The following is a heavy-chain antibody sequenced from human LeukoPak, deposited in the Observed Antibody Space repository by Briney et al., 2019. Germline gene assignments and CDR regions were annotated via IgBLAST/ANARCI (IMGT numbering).Heavy chain of an antibody. Sequence: GGSLRLSCEVSGFTFSAYGIHWVRQSPGKGLEWVAFVRYDGRDKFYADSVKGRFIVSKDNSRTTLQLQINSLRSEDTAVYFCARGGARDIWYFAYWGQGTRVTVSS. CDR1: GFTFSAYG. D-gene: IGHD2-21*01. V-gene: IGHV3-30*02. CDR2: VRYDGRDK. CDR3: ARGGARDIWYFAY. J-gene: IGHJ4*02.